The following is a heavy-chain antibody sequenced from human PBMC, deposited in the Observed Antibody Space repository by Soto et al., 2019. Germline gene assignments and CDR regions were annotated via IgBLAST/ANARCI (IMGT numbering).Heavy chain of an antibody. CDR1: GASISNYY. CDR3: ARHLNYNYFDY. D-gene: IGHD3-10*01. CDR2: IYHSGTT. V-gene: IGHV4-59*01. J-gene: IGHJ4*02. Sequence: ETLSLTCSVSGASISNYYWSWIRQPPGKGLEWLGYIYHSGTTSYNPSLQSRVTISLDTSKNQFSLKLTSATAADTAVYYCARHLNYNYFDYWGQGTLVTVSS.